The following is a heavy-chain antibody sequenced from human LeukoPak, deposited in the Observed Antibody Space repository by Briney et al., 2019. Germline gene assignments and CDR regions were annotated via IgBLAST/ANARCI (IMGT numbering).Heavy chain of an antibody. CDR3: ARAIPYCSGGSCIAYFDY. D-gene: IGHD2-15*01. Sequence: PSETLSLTCTVSGGSISSGGYYWSWIRQHPGKGLEWIGEINHSGSTNYNPSLKSRVTISVDTSKNQFSLKLSSVTAADTAVYYCARAIPYCSGGSCIAYFDYWGQGTLVTVSS. CDR1: GGSISSGGYY. V-gene: IGHV4-39*07. CDR2: INHSGST. J-gene: IGHJ4*02.